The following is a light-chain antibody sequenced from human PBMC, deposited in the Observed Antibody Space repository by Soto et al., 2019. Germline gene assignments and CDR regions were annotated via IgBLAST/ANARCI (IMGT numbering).Light chain of an antibody. CDR3: QQSSNSIT. CDR2: DAS. CDR1: QSVSSY. V-gene: IGKV3-11*01. J-gene: IGKJ5*01. Sequence: DIVLTQSPATLSLSPGERATLSCRASQSVSSYLAWYQQKPGQAPRLLIYDASNRATGIPARFSGSGSGTDSTLTIRSLEPEDFAVYSSQQSSNSITFGQGTRLQIK.